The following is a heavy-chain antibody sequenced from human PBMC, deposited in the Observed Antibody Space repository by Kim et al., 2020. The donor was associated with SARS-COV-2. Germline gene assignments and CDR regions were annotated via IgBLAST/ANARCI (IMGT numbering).Heavy chain of an antibody. CDR1: GGSISSSDYY. Sequence: SETLSLTCSASGGSISSSDYYWGWIRQPPGKGLEWIATIYDSGNTYYNPALKGQVTISVDTYTNQFSLRLSSVTAADAAVYYWARHLRNWYFDLWGRGTLVTVSS. CDR2: IYDSGNT. V-gene: IGHV4-39*01. CDR3: ARHLRNWYFDL. J-gene: IGHJ2*01.